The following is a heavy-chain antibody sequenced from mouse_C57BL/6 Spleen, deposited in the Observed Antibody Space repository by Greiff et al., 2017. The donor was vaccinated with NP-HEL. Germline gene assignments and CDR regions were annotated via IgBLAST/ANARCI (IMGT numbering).Heavy chain of an antibody. J-gene: IGHJ1*03. Sequence: EVQLQQSGPELVKPGASVKMSCKASGYTFTDYNMHWVKQSHGKSLEWIGDINPNNGGTSYNQKFKGKATLTVNKSSSTAYMELRSLTSEDSAVYYCASIYYYGSSYGYFDVWGTGTTVTVSS. CDR1: GYTFTDYN. V-gene: IGHV1-22*01. CDR2: INPNNGGT. CDR3: ASIYYYGSSYGYFDV. D-gene: IGHD1-1*01.